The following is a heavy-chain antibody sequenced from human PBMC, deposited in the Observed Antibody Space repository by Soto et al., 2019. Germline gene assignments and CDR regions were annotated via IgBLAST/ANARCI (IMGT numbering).Heavy chain of an antibody. J-gene: IGHJ4*02. D-gene: IGHD2-15*01. Sequence: QVQLVQSGAEVKKPGSSAKVSCKASGGTFSSYAISWVRQAPGQGLEWMGGIIPIFGTANYAQKFQGRVTITADETTSTDYMELSSLRSEDTAVYYCARESRYCSGGSCYFLPGIDYWGQGTLVTVSS. CDR3: ARESRYCSGGSCYFLPGIDY. V-gene: IGHV1-69*12. CDR2: IIPIFGTA. CDR1: GGTFSSYA.